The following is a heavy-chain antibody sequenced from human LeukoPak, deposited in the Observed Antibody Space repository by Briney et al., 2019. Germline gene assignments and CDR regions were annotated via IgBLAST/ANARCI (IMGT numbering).Heavy chain of an antibody. CDR2: ISGSGDST. CDR1: GFTFSSYV. D-gene: IGHD2-2*01. J-gene: IGHJ4*02. Sequence: GGSLRLSCAASGFTFSSYVMSWVRRAPGKGLEWVSAISGSGDSTYYADSAKGRFTISRDNSKDTLYLQMNSLRAEDTAVYYCAKDHYCSSTSCDFDYWGQGTLVTVSS. V-gene: IGHV3-23*01. CDR3: AKDHYCSSTSCDFDY.